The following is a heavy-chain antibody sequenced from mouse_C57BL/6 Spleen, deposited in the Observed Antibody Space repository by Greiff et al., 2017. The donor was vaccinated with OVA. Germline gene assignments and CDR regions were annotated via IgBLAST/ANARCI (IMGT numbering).Heavy chain of an antibody. J-gene: IGHJ2*01. CDR1: GYTFTSYW. V-gene: IGHV1-5*01. Sequence: VQLQQSGTVLARPGASVKMSCKTSGYTFTSYWMHWVKQRPGQGLEWIGAIYPGNSDTSYNQKFKGKAKLTAVTSASTAYMDLSSLTNEDSAVYYCTRGRIYYGNYVSFDYWGQGTTLTVSS. CDR3: TRGRIYYGNYVSFDY. CDR2: IYPGNSDT. D-gene: IGHD2-1*01.